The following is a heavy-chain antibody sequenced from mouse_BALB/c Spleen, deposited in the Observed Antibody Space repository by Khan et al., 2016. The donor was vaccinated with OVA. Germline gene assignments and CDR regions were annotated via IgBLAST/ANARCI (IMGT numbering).Heavy chain of an antibody. CDR2: INTYTGEP. V-gene: IGHV9-3-1*01. J-gene: IGHJ4*01. CDR1: GYTFTNYG. Sequence: QIQLVQSGPELKKPGETVKISCKASGYTFTNYGMNWVKQAPGKGLKWMGWINTYTGEPTYADDFKGRFAFSLETSASTAYLQINNLKNEDTATYFYARGRNDRTYTMKYWGQGTSVTVSS. D-gene: IGHD2-14*01. CDR3: ARGRNDRTYTMKY.